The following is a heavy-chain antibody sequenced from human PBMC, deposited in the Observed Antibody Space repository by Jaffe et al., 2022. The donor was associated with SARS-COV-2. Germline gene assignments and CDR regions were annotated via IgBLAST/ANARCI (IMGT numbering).Heavy chain of an antibody. CDR2: INHSGST. J-gene: IGHJ4*02. Sequence: QVQLQQWGAGLLKPSETLSLTCAVYGGSFSGYYWSWIRQPPGKGLEWIGEINHSGSTNYNPSLKSRVTISVDTSKNQFSLKLSSVTAADTAVYYCARGRIQLWLRRGRAFDYWGQGTLVTVSS. CDR3: ARGRIQLWLRRGRAFDY. V-gene: IGHV4-34*01. CDR1: GGSFSGYY. D-gene: IGHD5-18*01.